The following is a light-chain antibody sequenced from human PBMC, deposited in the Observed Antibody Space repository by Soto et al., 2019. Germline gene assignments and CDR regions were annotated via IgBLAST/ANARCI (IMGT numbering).Light chain of an antibody. Sequence: QSVLTQPPSASGSPGQSVTISCTGTSSDVGGYNYVSWYQQHPGKAPKVMIYDVNKRPSGVPDRFSGSKSGNTASLTVSGLQAEDEAHYYCATWDDSLNAAVFGGGTQLTVL. J-gene: IGLJ7*01. CDR3: ATWDDSLNAAV. CDR1: SSDVGGYNY. CDR2: DVN. V-gene: IGLV2-8*01.